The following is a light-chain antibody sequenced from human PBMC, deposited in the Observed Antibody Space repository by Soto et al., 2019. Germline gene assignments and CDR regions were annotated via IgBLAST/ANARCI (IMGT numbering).Light chain of an antibody. J-gene: IGKJ3*01. CDR1: QSVSSSY. CDR3: QPYGSSPI. V-gene: IGKV3-20*01. CDR2: GAS. Sequence: EIVLTQSPGTLSLSPGERATLSCRASQSVSSSYLAWYQQKPGQAPRLLIYGASSRATGIPDRFSGSGSGNAFTLTISRLEPEDFAVYYCQPYGSSPIFGPGTKVDIK.